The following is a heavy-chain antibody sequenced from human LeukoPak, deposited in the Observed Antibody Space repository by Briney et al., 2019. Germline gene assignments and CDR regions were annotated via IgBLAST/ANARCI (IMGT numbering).Heavy chain of an antibody. V-gene: IGHV4-59*01. Sequence: SETLSLTCTVSGGSISSYYWSWIRQPPGKGLEWIGYIYYSGSTNYNPSLKSRVTISVDTSKNQFSLKLSSVTAADTAVYYCATQAYYYDSSGYWNWYLDLWGRGTLVTVSS. CDR1: GGSISSYY. J-gene: IGHJ2*01. D-gene: IGHD3-22*01. CDR3: ATQAYYYDSSGYWNWYLDL. CDR2: IYYSGST.